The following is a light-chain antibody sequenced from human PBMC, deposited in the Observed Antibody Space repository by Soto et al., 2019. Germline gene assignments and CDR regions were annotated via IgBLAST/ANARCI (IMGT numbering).Light chain of an antibody. CDR2: GAS. J-gene: IGKJ1*01. CDR1: QGISND. Sequence: DIQMTQSPSSLSASVGDRVTITCRASQGISNDLAWYQQKPGKVPKLLIYGASTLQSGVPSRFSGSGSGTDFTLTSSSLQPEDVATYYCQKYNSASWTFGQGTKVEIK. V-gene: IGKV1-27*01. CDR3: QKYNSASWT.